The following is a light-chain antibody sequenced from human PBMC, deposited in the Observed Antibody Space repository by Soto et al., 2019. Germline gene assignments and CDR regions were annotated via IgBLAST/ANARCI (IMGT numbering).Light chain of an antibody. CDR3: QSYDSSLSGSV. Sequence: QSVLTQPPSVSGAPGQRVTISCTGSSSNIGAGYDVQWYQQLPGTAPKLLIYGDTNRPSGVPDRFSGSNSGTSASLAITGLQAEDESDYYCQSYDSSLSGSVFGGETKLTVL. CDR2: GDT. CDR1: SSNIGAGYD. V-gene: IGLV1-40*01. J-gene: IGLJ3*02.